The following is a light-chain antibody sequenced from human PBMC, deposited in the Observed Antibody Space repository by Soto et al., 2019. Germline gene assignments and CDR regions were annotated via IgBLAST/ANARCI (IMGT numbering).Light chain of an antibody. CDR2: DVN. Sequence: QSALTQPASVSGSPGQSITISCTGTSSDIGAYNFVSWYQQHPRKAPKLMLYDVNIRPSGVSNRFSGSKSGNTASLTISGLQAEDEADYYCTSWTTSTTMIFGGGTNLTVL. J-gene: IGLJ2*01. V-gene: IGLV2-14*03. CDR1: SSDIGAYNF. CDR3: TSWTTSTTMI.